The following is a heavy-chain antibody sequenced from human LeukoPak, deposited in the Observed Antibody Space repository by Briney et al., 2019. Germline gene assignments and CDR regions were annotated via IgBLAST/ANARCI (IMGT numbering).Heavy chain of an antibody. J-gene: IGHJ6*03. CDR3: ARDNPTITIFGVVRYMDV. CDR1: GFTFRTYS. V-gene: IGHV3-21*01. D-gene: IGHD3-3*01. Sequence: GGSLRLSCAGSGFTFRTYSLNWLRQAPGKGLEWVSSITTSSSYIYYADSVKGRFTISRDNAKNSLYLQMNSLRAEDTAVYYCARDNPTITIFGVVRYMDVWGKGTTVTVSS. CDR2: ITTSSSYI.